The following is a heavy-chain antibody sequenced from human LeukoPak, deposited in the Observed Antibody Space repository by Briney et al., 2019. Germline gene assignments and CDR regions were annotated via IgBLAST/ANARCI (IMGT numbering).Heavy chain of an antibody. V-gene: IGHV5-51*01. CDR1: GYSFTSYW. Sequence: GESLKISCKGSGYSFTSYWIGWVRQMPGKGLEWMGIIYPGDSGTRCSPSFQGQVTISADKSISTAYLQWSSLKASDTAMYYCARVDTAMVSPFDYWGQGTLVTVSS. D-gene: IGHD5-18*01. CDR2: IYPGDSGT. J-gene: IGHJ4*02. CDR3: ARVDTAMVSPFDY.